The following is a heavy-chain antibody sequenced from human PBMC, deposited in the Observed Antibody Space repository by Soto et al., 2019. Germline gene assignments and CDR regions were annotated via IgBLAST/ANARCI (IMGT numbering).Heavy chain of an antibody. Sequence: QVQLVQSEAEVKKPGASVKVSCKTSGYPFSSYHIHWVRQAPGQGLEWMGILNPRGGDTNYAQKFQGRLTMTMDTSTTTIYMELSNLRSEDTAEYFCTRDSTRANWFDPWGQGTLVSVSS. J-gene: IGHJ5*02. V-gene: IGHV1-46*01. CDR3: TRDSTRANWFDP. CDR1: GYPFSSYH. CDR2: LNPRGGDT.